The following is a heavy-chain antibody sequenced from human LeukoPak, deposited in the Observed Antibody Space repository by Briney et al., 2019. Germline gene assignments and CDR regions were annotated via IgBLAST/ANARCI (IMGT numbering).Heavy chain of an antibody. J-gene: IGHJ5*02. CDR3: AKWVVVAARVRWFDP. D-gene: IGHD2-15*01. CDR2: ISGSGGST. CDR1: GFTFSSYA. V-gene: IGHV3-23*01. Sequence: GGSLRLSCAASGFTFSSYAMSWVRKAPGKGLEWVSAISGSGGSTYYADSVKGRFTISRDNSKNTLYLQMNSLRAEDTAVYYCAKWVVVAARVRWFDPWGQGTLVTVSS.